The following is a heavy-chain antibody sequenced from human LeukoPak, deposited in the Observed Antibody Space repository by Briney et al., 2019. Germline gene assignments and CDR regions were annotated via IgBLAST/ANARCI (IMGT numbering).Heavy chain of an antibody. CDR3: ALVVGVWLLSGFDV. V-gene: IGHV5-51*01. Sequence: GESLKISCKGSGYSFNRYWIGWVRQMPGKGLDWMGIIYPGDSKTRYSPSFEGQVTLSVDTSKSTAYLQWSSLKASDTAIYFCALVVGVWLLSGFDVWGKGTTVTVSS. CDR1: GYSFNRYW. J-gene: IGHJ6*04. D-gene: IGHD3-3*01. CDR2: IYPGDSKT.